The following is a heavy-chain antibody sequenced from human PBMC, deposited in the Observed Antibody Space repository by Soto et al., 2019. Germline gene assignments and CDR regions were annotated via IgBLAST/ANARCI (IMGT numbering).Heavy chain of an antibody. V-gene: IGHV4-39*01. CDR3: ARHHSSSWSCYYYMDV. CDR2: IYYSGST. CDR1: GGSISSSSYY. D-gene: IGHD6-13*01. J-gene: IGHJ6*03. Sequence: QLQLQESGPGLVKPSETLSLTCTVSGGSISSSSYYWGWIRQPPGKGLEWIGSIYYSGSTYYNPSLKSRVTRSVDTSKDQFALKLSSVTAADTAVYYCARHHSSSWSCYYYMDVWGKGTTVTVSS.